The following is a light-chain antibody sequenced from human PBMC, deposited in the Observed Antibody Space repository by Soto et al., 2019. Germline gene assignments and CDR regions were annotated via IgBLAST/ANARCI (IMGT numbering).Light chain of an antibody. CDR3: CSYAGTYTLWV. CDR2: DVS. CDR1: SSDVGGYNY. J-gene: IGLJ3*02. Sequence: QSALTQPRSVSGSPGQSVTISCTGTSSDVGGYNYVSWYQQYPGKAPKLIIYDVSKRPSGVPDRFSGSKSGNTASLTISGLQAEDEADYYCCSYAGTYTLWVFGGGTQLT. V-gene: IGLV2-11*01.